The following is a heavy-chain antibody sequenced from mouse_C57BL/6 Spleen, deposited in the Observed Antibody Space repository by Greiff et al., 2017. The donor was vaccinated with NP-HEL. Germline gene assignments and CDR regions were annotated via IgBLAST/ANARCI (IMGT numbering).Heavy chain of an antibody. V-gene: IGHV1-53*01. D-gene: IGHD4-1*02. CDR1: GYTFTSYC. Sequence: QVQLQQPGTELVKPGASVKLSCKASGYTFTSYCMHWVKQRPGQGLEWIGNINPSNGGTNYNEKFKSKATLTVDKSSSTAYMQLSSLTSEDSAVYYCARCQLGRETWFAYWGQGTLVTVSA. CDR2: INPSNGGT. CDR3: ARCQLGRETWFAY. J-gene: IGHJ3*01.